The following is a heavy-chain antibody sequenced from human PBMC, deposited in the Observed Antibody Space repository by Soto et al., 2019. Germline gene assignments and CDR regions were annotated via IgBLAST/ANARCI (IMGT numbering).Heavy chain of an antibody. V-gene: IGHV1-3*01. CDR2: INAGNGNT. CDR3: ARVGWERFGALVDY. J-gene: IGHJ4*02. CDR1: GYTFTSYA. D-gene: IGHD3-10*01. Sequence: QVQLVQSGAEVKKPGASVKVSCKASGYTFTSYAMHWVRQAPGQRLEWMGWINAGNGNTKYSQKFQGRVTITRDTAASTDYMELSSLRSEDTAVYYCARVGWERFGALVDYWGQGTLVTVSS.